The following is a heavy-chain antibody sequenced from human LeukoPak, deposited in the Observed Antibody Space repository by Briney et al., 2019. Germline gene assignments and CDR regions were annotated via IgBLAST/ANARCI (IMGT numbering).Heavy chain of an antibody. V-gene: IGHV3-23*01. CDR2: ITGSGDST. CDR3: AKYLAGGWYYIDY. CDR1: GITFSSNA. Sequence: GGSLRLSCAASGITFSSNAMSWVRQAPGKGLEWVSGITGSGDSTYYTESVKGRFTISRDNSKNTLYLEMNSLRAEDTAVYYCAKYLAGGWYYIDYWGQGTLVTVSS. D-gene: IGHD6-19*01. J-gene: IGHJ4*02.